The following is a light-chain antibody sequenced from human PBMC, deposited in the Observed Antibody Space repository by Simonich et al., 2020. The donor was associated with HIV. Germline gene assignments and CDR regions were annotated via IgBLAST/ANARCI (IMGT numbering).Light chain of an antibody. V-gene: IGKV3-15*01. Sequence: ELVMPQSPATLSVSPGERATLSCSARQSVSSNLAWYQQNPGHAPRRLIDSASTRATGIPDRFSGRGSGTDFTLTISRLEPEDCAVYYGQQRSNWPITVGQGTRLEIK. J-gene: IGKJ5*01. CDR3: QQRSNWPIT. CDR2: SAS. CDR1: QSVSSN.